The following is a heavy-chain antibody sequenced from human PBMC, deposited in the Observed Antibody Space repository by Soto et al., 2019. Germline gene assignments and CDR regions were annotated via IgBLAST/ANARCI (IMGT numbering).Heavy chain of an antibody. V-gene: IGHV6-1*01. D-gene: IGHD3-22*01. J-gene: IGHJ5*02. CDR1: GDTVSRNSAA. Sequence: PSQTLSLSCAISGDTVSRNSAAWNWIRQSPSRGLEWLGRTYYRSKWYNDYAVSVKSRITINPDTSKNRFSLQLNSVTPEDTAVYYCARDLPDSSGYFGWFDPWGQGTLVTVSS. CDR2: TYYRSKWYN. CDR3: ARDLPDSSGYFGWFDP.